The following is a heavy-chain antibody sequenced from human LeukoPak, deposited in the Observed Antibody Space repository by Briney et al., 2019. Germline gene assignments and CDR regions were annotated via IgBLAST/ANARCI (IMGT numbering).Heavy chain of an antibody. Sequence: SVNVSCKASGGSFSSNTLSWVRQAPGQGLEWVGGIIANVNTPNYAQKFQGRVTITADESTNTIYLVADSLRSDDTAVYYCARLVNWGPLGDYWGQGTVVTVSS. CDR3: ARLVNWGPLGDY. CDR2: IIANVNTP. CDR1: GGSFSSNT. D-gene: IGHD3-16*01. V-gene: IGHV1-69*01. J-gene: IGHJ4*02.